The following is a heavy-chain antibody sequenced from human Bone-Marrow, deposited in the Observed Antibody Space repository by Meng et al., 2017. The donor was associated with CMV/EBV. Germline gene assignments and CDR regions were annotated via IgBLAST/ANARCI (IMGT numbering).Heavy chain of an antibody. CDR3: ARDKPQWTNYYYGMDV. V-gene: IGHV3-64*02. J-gene: IGHJ6*02. Sequence: GESLKISCAASGFTFSSYAMHWVRQAPGKGLEYVSAISSNGGSTYYADSVKGRFTISRDNSKNTLYLQMNSLRAEDTAVYYCARDKPQWTNYYYGMDVWGRGTVVTVSS. D-gene: IGHD1-14*01. CDR1: GFTFSSYA. CDR2: ISSNGGST.